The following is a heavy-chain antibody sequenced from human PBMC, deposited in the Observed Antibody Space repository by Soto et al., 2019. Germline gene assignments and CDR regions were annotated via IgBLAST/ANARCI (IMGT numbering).Heavy chain of an antibody. D-gene: IGHD3-3*01. CDR1: GFTFSSYR. V-gene: IGHV3-48*01. CDR3: ARAGDLWSGYYAI. Sequence: GGSLRLSCAASGFTFSSYRMNWVRQAPGKGLEWVSYISSSSSTIYYADSVKGRFTISRDNAKNSLYLQMNSLRAEDTAVYYCARAGDLWSGYYAIWGQGTMVTVS. CDR2: ISSSSSTI. J-gene: IGHJ3*02.